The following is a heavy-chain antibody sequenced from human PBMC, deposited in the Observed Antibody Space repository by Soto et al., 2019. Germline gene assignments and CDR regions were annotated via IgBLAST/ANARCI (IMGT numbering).Heavy chain of an antibody. J-gene: IGHJ5*02. Sequence: GASVKVSCKASGYTFTSYGISWVRQAPGQGLEWMGWISAYNGNTNYAQKLQGRVTMTTDTSTSTAYMELRSLRSDDTAVYYCARDSTGVYDFWSGRNWFDPWGQGTLVTVSS. CDR2: ISAYNGNT. D-gene: IGHD3-3*01. V-gene: IGHV1-18*01. CDR3: ARDSTGVYDFWSGRNWFDP. CDR1: GYTFTSYG.